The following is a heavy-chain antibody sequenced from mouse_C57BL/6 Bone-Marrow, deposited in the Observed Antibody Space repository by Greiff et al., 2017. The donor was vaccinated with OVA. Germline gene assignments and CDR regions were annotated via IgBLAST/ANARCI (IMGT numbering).Heavy chain of an antibody. D-gene: IGHD2-1*01. V-gene: IGHV5-9-1*02. Sequence: EVKLMESGEGLVKPGGSLKLSCAASGFTFSSYAMSWVRQTPEKRLEWVAYISSGGDYTYYADTVKGRFTISRDNARNTLYLQMSSLKSEDTAMYYCTRLLDAMDYWGQGTPVTGSS. CDR2: ISSGGDYT. CDR1: GFTFSSYA. J-gene: IGHJ4*01. CDR3: TRLLDAMDY.